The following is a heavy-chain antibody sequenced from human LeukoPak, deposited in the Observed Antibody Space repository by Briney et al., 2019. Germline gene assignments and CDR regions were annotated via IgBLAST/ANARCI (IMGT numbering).Heavy chain of an antibody. CDR3: ARVGSSGPHDNSFYP. CDR2: INPNSGGT. CDR1: GYTFTGYY. V-gene: IGHV1-2*02. Sequence: ASVKVSCKASGYTFTGYYMHWVRQAPGQGLEWMGWINPNSGGTNYAQKFQGGVTMTRDTSISTAYMELSRLRSDDTAVYYCARVGSSGPHDNSFYPWGQGTLVTVSS. D-gene: IGHD6-6*01. J-gene: IGHJ5*02.